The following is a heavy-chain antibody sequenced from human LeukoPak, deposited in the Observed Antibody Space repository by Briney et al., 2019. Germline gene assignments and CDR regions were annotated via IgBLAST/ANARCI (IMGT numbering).Heavy chain of an antibody. V-gene: IGHV3-30*18. CDR3: AKGGIVLTGSWFDP. D-gene: IGHD3-9*01. Sequence: PGRSLRLSCAASGFTFSSYGMHWVRQAPGKGLEWVAVISYDGSNKYYADSVKGRFTISRDNSKNTLYLQMNSLRAEDTAVYYCAKGGIVLTGSWFDPWGQGTLVTVSS. CDR1: GFTFSSYG. J-gene: IGHJ5*02. CDR2: ISYDGSNK.